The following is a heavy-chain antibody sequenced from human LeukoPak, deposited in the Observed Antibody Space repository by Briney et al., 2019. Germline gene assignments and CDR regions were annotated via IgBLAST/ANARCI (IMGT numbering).Heavy chain of an antibody. Sequence: GGSLRLSCAASGFTFSGYSMNWVRQAPGKVLEWVSYISSSSSTIYYADSVKGRFTISRDNSKNTLYLQMKSLRAEDRAVYYCAKDLTTVTSQGDFWGQGTLVTVSS. D-gene: IGHD4-17*01. CDR1: GFTFSGYS. CDR2: ISSSSSTI. J-gene: IGHJ4*02. CDR3: AKDLTTVTSQGDF. V-gene: IGHV3-48*01.